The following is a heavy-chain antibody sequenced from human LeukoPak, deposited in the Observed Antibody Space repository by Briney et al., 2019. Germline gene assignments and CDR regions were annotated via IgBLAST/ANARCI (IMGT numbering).Heavy chain of an antibody. CDR1: GFTFSNYE. Sequence: GGSLRLSCAASGFTFSNYEMNWVRQAPGKGLEWVSSISSSSRYIYYADSVKGRFTISRDNAKNSLYLQMNSLRAEDTAIFYCARVGVCSGGSCYSIWAFDIWGQGTMVTVSS. D-gene: IGHD2-15*01. J-gene: IGHJ3*02. V-gene: IGHV3-21*01. CDR3: ARVGVCSGGSCYSIWAFDI. CDR2: ISSSSRYI.